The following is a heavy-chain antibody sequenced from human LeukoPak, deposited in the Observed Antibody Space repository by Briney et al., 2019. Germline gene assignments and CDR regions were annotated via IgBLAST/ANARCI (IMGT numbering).Heavy chain of an antibody. Sequence: GGSLRLSCAASGFTFSSYAMHWVRQAPGKGLEWVAIISYDGTNKYYADSVKGRFTISRDNSKNTLYLQMNSLRAEDTAVYYCAGGPYYDSSGYLPNYYGMDVWGQGTTVTVYS. CDR3: AGGPYYDSSGYLPNYYGMDV. CDR2: ISYDGTNK. V-gene: IGHV3-30*04. J-gene: IGHJ6*02. CDR1: GFTFSSYA. D-gene: IGHD3-22*01.